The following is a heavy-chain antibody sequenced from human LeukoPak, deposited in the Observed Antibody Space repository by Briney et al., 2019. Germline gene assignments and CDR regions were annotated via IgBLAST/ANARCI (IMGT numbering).Heavy chain of an antibody. CDR3: AREQYSSSLYYFDY. J-gene: IGHJ4*02. Sequence: SETLSLTCTVSGGSISSYYWSWIRQPPGKGLEWIGYIYCSGSTNYNPSLKSRVTISVDTSKNQFSLKLSSVTAADTAVYYCAREQYSSSLYYFDYWGQGTLVTVSS. CDR2: IYCSGST. D-gene: IGHD6-13*01. V-gene: IGHV4-59*01. CDR1: GGSISSYY.